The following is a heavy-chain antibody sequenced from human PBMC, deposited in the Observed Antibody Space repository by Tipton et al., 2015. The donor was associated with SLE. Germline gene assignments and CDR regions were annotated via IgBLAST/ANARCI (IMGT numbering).Heavy chain of an antibody. CDR3: AKELDY. V-gene: IGHV3-30*02. J-gene: IGHJ4*02. CDR2: IRYDGGNE. Sequence: RSLRLSCAASGFTFSSYGMHWVRQAPGKGLEWVAFIRYDGGNENYADSVKGRFTISRDSSKNTMYLQMNSLESEDTAVYYCAKELDYWGQGTLVTVSS. CDR1: GFTFSSYG.